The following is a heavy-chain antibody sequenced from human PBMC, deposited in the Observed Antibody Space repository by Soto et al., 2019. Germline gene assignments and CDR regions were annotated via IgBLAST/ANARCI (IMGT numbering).Heavy chain of an antibody. CDR3: ARDYDYFDH. D-gene: IGHD3-16*01. Sequence: SETLSLTCTVSGDTVNNGDYLWSWIRQSPGKGLEWLGYVYFTGRTCYSPSLKSRLHISADTSKNQFSLVLTSVTAADTAVYYCARDYDYFDHWGQGSLVTVSS. V-gene: IGHV4-61*08. J-gene: IGHJ4*02. CDR1: GDTVNNGDYL. CDR2: VYFTGRT.